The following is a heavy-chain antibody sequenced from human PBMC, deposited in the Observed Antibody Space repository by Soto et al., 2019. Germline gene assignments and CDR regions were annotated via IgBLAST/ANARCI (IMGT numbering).Heavy chain of an antibody. D-gene: IGHD3-3*01. V-gene: IGHV4-34*01. CDR2: INHSGST. CDR3: ARDKKGHYDFWSGRVYYYYMDV. Sequence: QVQLQQWGAGLLKPSETLSLNCAVYGWSFRGYYWSWVRQPPGKGLEWIGEINHSGSTNYNPSLKSRVTISVDTSKNQFSLKLSSVTAADTAVYYCARDKKGHYDFWSGRVYYYYMDVWGKGTTVTVSS. CDR1: GWSFRGYY. J-gene: IGHJ6*03.